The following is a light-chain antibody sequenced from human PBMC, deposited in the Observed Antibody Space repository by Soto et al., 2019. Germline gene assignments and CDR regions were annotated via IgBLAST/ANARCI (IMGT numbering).Light chain of an antibody. J-gene: IGLJ1*01. CDR2: SNN. V-gene: IGLV1-44*01. CDR3: AAWDDSLNGYV. CDR1: SSNIGSNT. Sequence: SGLAQRRAGSETPGQRVTIYYSGSSSNIGSNTVNWYQQLPGTAPKLLIYSNNQRPSGVPDRFSGSKSGTSASLAISGLQSEDEADYYCAAWDDSLNGYVFGPGTKVHVL.